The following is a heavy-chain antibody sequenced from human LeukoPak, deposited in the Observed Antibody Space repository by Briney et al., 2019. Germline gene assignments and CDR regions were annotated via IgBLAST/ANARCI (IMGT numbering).Heavy chain of an antibody. Sequence: ASVKVSCKASGYTLSSYGVNWVRQAPGQGLEWMGWISIYNGNTNYAQILQGRVTMTTDTSTSTVYMELRSLRSDDTAVYYCASNPRGDSWTLDYWGQGTLVTVSS. CDR2: ISIYNGNT. D-gene: IGHD2-21*02. V-gene: IGHV1-18*04. J-gene: IGHJ4*02. CDR3: ASNPRGDSWTLDY. CDR1: GYTLSSYG.